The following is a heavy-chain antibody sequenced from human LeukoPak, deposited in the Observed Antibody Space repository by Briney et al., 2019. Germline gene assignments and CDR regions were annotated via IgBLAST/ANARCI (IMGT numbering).Heavy chain of an antibody. D-gene: IGHD3-3*01. Sequence: GGSLRLSCAASGFTFSSYWMTWVRQAPGKGLEWVANIRQDGSEKYYVDSMKGRFTISRDNAKNSLYLQMNSLRAEDTAVYYCARDAFSRISIFGVVSDAFDIWGQGTMVTVSS. V-gene: IGHV3-7*01. CDR1: GFTFSSYW. CDR2: IRQDGSEK. CDR3: ARDAFSRISIFGVVSDAFDI. J-gene: IGHJ3*02.